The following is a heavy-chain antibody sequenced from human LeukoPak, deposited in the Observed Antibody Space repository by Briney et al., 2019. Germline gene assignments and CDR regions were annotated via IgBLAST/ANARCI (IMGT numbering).Heavy chain of an antibody. V-gene: IGHV3-48*01. CDR2: ISSSSSTI. CDR1: GFSFSSYS. CDR3: ANRREHYSGYDRHFDY. J-gene: IGHJ4*02. Sequence: GGSLRLSCAASGFSFSSYSMNWVRQAPGKGLEWVSYISSSSSTIYYADSVKGRFTISRDNAKNSLYLQMNSLRAEDTAVYYCANRREHYSGYDRHFDYWGQGTLVTVSS. D-gene: IGHD5-12*01.